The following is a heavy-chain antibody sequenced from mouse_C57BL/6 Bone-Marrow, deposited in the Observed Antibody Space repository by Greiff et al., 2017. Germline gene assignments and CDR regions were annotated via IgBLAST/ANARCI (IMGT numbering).Heavy chain of an antibody. Sequence: EVQLVESGGGLVKPGGSLKLSCAASGFTFSSYAMSWVRQTPEKRLEWVATISDGGSYTYYPDNVKGRFTISRDNAKNNLYLQMSHLKSEDTAMYYCARGIYYDYALDYWGQGTTLTVSS. CDR3: ARGIYYDYALDY. V-gene: IGHV5-4*01. CDR2: ISDGGSYT. J-gene: IGHJ2*01. D-gene: IGHD2-4*01. CDR1: GFTFSSYA.